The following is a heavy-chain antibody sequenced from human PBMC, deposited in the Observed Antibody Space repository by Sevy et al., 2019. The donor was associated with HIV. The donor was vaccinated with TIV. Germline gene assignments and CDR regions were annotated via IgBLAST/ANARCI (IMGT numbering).Heavy chain of an antibody. CDR2: ISAYNGNT. Sequence: TSVKVSCKASGYTFTSYGISWVRQAPGQGLEWMGWISAYNGNTNYAQKLQGRVTMTIDTSTSTAYMELRSLRSDDTAVYYCARDLVLMVYGNYRWFDPWGQGTLVTVSS. D-gene: IGHD2-8*01. CDR1: GYTFTSYG. V-gene: IGHV1-18*04. CDR3: ARDLVLMVYGNYRWFDP. J-gene: IGHJ5*02.